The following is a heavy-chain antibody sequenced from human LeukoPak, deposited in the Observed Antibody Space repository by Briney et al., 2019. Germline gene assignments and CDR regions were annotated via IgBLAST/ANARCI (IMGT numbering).Heavy chain of an antibody. Sequence: GGSLRLSCAASGFSFDDYGMSWVRQVPGKGLEWVSGINWTGNSSAYGDPVKGRFTISRDSAKKSLYLQMNSLRAEDTALYYCARGDVDYYDSRGYSPLDYWGQGTLVTVSS. V-gene: IGHV3-20*04. CDR3: ARGDVDYYDSRGYSPLDY. D-gene: IGHD3-22*01. CDR2: INWTGNSS. CDR1: GFSFDDYG. J-gene: IGHJ4*02.